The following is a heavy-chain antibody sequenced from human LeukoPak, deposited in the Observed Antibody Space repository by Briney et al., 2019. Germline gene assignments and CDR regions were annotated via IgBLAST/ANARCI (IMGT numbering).Heavy chain of an antibody. Sequence: PGGSLRLSCAASGFTFSNYAMSWVRQAPGKGLEWVSGISGSGEITYYADSVKGRFTISRDKSKNTLYPQMNSLRTEDTATYYCAKDVGFGSGSYYHFDYWGQGTLVTVSS. J-gene: IGHJ4*02. V-gene: IGHV3-23*01. CDR3: AKDVGFGSGSYYHFDY. CDR1: GFTFSNYA. CDR2: ISGSGEIT. D-gene: IGHD3-10*01.